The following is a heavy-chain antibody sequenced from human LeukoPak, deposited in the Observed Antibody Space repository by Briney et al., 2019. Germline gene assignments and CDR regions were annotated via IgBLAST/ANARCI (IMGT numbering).Heavy chain of an antibody. V-gene: IGHV1-2*02. Sequence: ASVNVSCKASGYIFSDYYMHWVRQAPGQGLEWLGWINPKSGAADYAQQFRGRVTMTRDTSTSTVYMELSSLRSEDTAVYYCARVDSGYGGFDYWGQGTLVTVSS. J-gene: IGHJ4*02. CDR1: GYIFSDYY. CDR2: INPKSGAA. CDR3: ARVDSGYGGFDY. D-gene: IGHD5-12*01.